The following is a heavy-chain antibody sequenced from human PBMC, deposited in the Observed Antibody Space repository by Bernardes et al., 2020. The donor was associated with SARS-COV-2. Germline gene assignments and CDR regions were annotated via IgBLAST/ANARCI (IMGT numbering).Heavy chain of an antibody. J-gene: IGHJ6*02. D-gene: IGHD2-15*01. CDR2: ISSNGGST. Sequence: GGSLRLSCAASGFTFSSYAMHWVRQAPGKGLEYVSAISSNGGSTYYANSVKGRFTISRDNSKNTLYLQMGSLRAEDMAVYYCASSEEYCSGGSCYYYYGMDVWGQGTTVTVSS. CDR3: ASSEEYCSGGSCYYYYGMDV. CDR1: GFTFSSYA. V-gene: IGHV3-64*01.